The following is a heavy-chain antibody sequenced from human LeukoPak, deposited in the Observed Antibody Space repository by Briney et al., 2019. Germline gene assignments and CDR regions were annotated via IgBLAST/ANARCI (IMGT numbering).Heavy chain of an antibody. CDR1: GDSINSLDL. D-gene: IGHD3-22*01. CDR2: MYLGGTT. Sequence: SGTLSLTCSVSGDSINSLDLWSWVRQPPGKGLEWIGEMYLGGTTHSNPSVKSRVTISIDKSKNQFFLNLSSVTAADTAVYYCAGLVGRYSSGLYYYYFDYWGQGTLVTVSS. J-gene: IGHJ4*02. CDR3: AGLVGRYSSGLYYYYFDY. V-gene: IGHV4-4*02.